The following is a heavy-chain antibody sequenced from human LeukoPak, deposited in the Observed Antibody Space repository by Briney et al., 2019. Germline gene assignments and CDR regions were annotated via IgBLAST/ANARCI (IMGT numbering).Heavy chain of an antibody. J-gene: IGHJ4*02. Sequence: ASVKVPCKASGGTFSSYAISWVRQAPGQGLEWMGRIIPILGIANYAQMFQGRVTITADKSTSTAYMELSSLRSEDTAVYYCARLEVAKGDYWGQGTLVTVSS. CDR1: GGTFSSYA. V-gene: IGHV1-69*04. CDR3: ARLEVAKGDY. D-gene: IGHD5-24*01. CDR2: IIPILGIA.